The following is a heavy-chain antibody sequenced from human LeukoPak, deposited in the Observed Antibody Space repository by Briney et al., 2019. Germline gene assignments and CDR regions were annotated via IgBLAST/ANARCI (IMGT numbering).Heavy chain of an antibody. CDR2: INPNSGGT. J-gene: IGHJ4*02. CDR3: ARRVGYDSSGYYYVSTGSLVY. CDR1: GYTFTGYY. D-gene: IGHD3-22*01. Sequence: ASVKVSYKASGYTFTGYYMHWVRQAPGQGLEWMGRINPNSGGTNYAQKFQGRVTMTRDTSISTAYMELSRLRSDDTAVYYCARRVGYDSSGYYYVSTGSLVYWGQGTLVTVSS. V-gene: IGHV1-2*06.